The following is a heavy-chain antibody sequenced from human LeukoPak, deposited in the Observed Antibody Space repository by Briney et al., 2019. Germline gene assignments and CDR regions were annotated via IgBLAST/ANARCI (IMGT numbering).Heavy chain of an antibody. J-gene: IGHJ4*02. V-gene: IGHV4-39*07. CDR1: GGSISSSSYY. D-gene: IGHD3-9*01. CDR2: IYYSGST. CDR3: ARVRYFDWLPQPPTGGYDY. Sequence: SETLSLTCTVSGGSISSSSYYWGWIRQPPGKGLEWIGSIYYSGSTYYNPSLKSRVTISVDTSKNQFSLKLSSVTAADTAVYYCARVRYFDWLPQPPTGGYDYWGQGTLVTVSS.